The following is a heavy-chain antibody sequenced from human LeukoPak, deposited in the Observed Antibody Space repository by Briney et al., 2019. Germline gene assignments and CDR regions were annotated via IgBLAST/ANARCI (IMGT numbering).Heavy chain of an antibody. CDR1: GGSFSGYY. V-gene: IGHV4-34*01. Sequence: PSETLSLTCAVYGGSFSGYYWSWIRQPPGKGLEWIGEINHSGSTNYNPSLKSRVTISVDTSKNQFSLKLNSVTAADTAVYYCARDLDGYNPSFFYWGQGTLVTVSS. CDR2: INHSGST. D-gene: IGHD5-24*01. CDR3: ARDLDGYNPSFFY. J-gene: IGHJ4*02.